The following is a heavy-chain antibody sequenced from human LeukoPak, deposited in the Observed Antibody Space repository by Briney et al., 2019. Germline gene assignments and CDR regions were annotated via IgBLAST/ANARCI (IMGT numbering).Heavy chain of an antibody. D-gene: IGHD3-10*01. CDR1: GSSFSNYG. V-gene: IGHV3-23*01. CDR2: ISGSGGST. CDR3: AKTTGSGSYYNTFDI. J-gene: IGHJ3*02. Sequence: PGGSLRLSCAASGSSFSNYGMSWVRQAPGKGLEWVLVISGSGGSTDYADSVKGRFTISRDNSKNTLYLQMNSLRGEDTAVYYCAKTTGSGSYYNTFDIWGQGTMVTVSS.